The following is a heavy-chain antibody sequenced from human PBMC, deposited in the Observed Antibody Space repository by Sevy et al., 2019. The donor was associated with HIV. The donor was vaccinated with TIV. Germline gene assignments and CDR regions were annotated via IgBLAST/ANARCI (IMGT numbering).Heavy chain of an antibody. Sequence: GGSLRLSCAASGFTFSSYWMSWVRQAPGKGLEWVANIKQDGSEKYYVDSVKGRFTISRDNAKNSLYLQMNSLRAEDTAVYYCARAPDYYDSVYAEYFQHWGQGTLVTVSS. D-gene: IGHD3-22*01. CDR3: ARAPDYYDSVYAEYFQH. V-gene: IGHV3-7*01. J-gene: IGHJ1*01. CDR1: GFTFSSYW. CDR2: IKQDGSEK.